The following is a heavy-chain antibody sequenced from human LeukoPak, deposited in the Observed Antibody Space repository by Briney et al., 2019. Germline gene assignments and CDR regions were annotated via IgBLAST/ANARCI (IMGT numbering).Heavy chain of an antibody. J-gene: IGHJ4*02. D-gene: IGHD2-2*03. V-gene: IGHV3-30*04. Sequence: EGSLRLSCAASGFTFSTYIMHWVRQAPGKGLEWMALISYDGSNKYYADSVKGRFTISRDNAKNSLYLQMNSLRAEDTALYYCAKDIGRRLDIFDYWGQGTLVTVSS. CDR3: AKDIGRRLDIFDY. CDR1: GFTFSTYI. CDR2: ISYDGSNK.